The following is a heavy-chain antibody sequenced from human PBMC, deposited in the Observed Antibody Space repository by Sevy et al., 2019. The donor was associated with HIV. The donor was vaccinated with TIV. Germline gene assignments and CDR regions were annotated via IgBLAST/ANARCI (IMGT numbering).Heavy chain of an antibody. D-gene: IGHD6-13*01. CDR1: GFTFSSYW. CDR2: IKQDGSEK. Sequence: GGSLRLSCAASGFTFSSYWMSWVRQAPGKGLEWVANIKQDGSEKYYVDSVKGRFTISRDNAKNSLYLQMNSLRAEDTAVYYCAREGGYISSPAEYFQHWGQGTLVTVSS. V-gene: IGHV3-7*01. J-gene: IGHJ1*01. CDR3: AREGGYISSPAEYFQH.